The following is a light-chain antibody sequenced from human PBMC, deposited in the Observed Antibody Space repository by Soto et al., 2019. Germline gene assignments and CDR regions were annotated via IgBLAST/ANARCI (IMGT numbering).Light chain of an antibody. Sequence: DIQMTQSPSSLSASVGDRVTITCRASQSISSYVAWYQQRPGKAPKLLLYDASSLHSGVPSRFSGTGSGTDFTLTVSSLQPEDFATYYCQQCYSFPYTFGQGTRLEIK. J-gene: IGKJ2*01. CDR1: QSISSY. CDR3: QQCYSFPYT. CDR2: DAS. V-gene: IGKV1-39*01.